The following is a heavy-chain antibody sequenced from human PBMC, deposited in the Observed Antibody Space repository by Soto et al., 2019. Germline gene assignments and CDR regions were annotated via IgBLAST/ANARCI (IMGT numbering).Heavy chain of an antibody. CDR3: ARRQVVPASLFDY. D-gene: IGHD2-2*01. V-gene: IGHV4-4*02. Sequence: QVHLQVSGPGLVKPSGTLSLTCAVSSGSITTNYWLSWVRQPPGKGLEWIGDVYHSGSTDYRSSLRSRVNISVDKSKNQFSLNLTSVTAADTAVYYCARRQVVPASLFDYWGQGTLVTVSS. CDR2: VYHSGST. J-gene: IGHJ4*02. CDR1: SGSITTNYW.